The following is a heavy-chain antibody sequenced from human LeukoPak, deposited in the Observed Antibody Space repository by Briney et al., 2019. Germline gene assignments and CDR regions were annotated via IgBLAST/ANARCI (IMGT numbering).Heavy chain of an antibody. CDR3: ARAAYSSGPDY. Sequence: GGFLRLSCAASGFTFSSYSMNWVRQAPGKGLEWVSYISPSSTSIYYADSVRGRFTFSRDNAKNSLYLQMSSLRDEDTAVYYCARAAYSSGPDYWGQGTLVTVSS. CDR1: GFTFSSYS. J-gene: IGHJ4*02. D-gene: IGHD6-19*01. V-gene: IGHV3-48*02. CDR2: ISPSSTSI.